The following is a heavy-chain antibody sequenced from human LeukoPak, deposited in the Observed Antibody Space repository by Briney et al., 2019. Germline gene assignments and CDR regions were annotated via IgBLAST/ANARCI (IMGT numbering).Heavy chain of an antibody. J-gene: IGHJ4*02. Sequence: PSETLSLTCTVSGGSISSGSSYWGWIRQPPGKGLEWIGGIYYSGSTYYNPSLKSRVTISVDTSKNQFSLKLRSVTAADTAVYYCARRFTSGSFDYWGQGTLATASS. D-gene: IGHD3-22*01. CDR2: IYYSGST. CDR1: GGSISSGSSY. V-gene: IGHV4-39*01. CDR3: ARRFTSGSFDY.